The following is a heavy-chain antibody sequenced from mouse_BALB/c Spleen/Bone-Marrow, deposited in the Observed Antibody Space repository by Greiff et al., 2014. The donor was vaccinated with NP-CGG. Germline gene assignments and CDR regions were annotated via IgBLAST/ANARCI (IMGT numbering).Heavy chain of an antibody. D-gene: IGHD3-1*01. CDR1: GYTFTDYY. J-gene: IGHJ4*01. CDR3: ANLGRYAMDY. Sequence: QVQLQQSGPELVKPGASVKISCKASGYTFTDYYINWVKQKPGQGLEWIGWFYPGSGNTKYNEKFKGKATLTVDTSSSTAYMQLSSLTSEDTAVYFCANLGRYAMDYWGQGTSVTVSS. V-gene: IGHV1-84*02. CDR2: FYPGSGNT.